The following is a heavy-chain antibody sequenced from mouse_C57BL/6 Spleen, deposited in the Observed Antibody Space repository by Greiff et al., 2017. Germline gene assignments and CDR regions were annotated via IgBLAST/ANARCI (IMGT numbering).Heavy chain of an antibody. Sequence: DVKLVESGGGLVKPGGSLKLSCAASGFTFSDYGMHWVRQAPEKGLEWVAYISSGSSSIYYADTVKGRFTISRDNAKNTLFMQMTSLRSEDTAMDYCERDGDGSKDYAMDYWGQGTSVTVSS. CDR2: ISSGSSSI. D-gene: IGHD1-1*01. CDR1: GFTFSDYG. V-gene: IGHV5-17*01. J-gene: IGHJ4*01. CDR3: ERDGDGSKDYAMDY.